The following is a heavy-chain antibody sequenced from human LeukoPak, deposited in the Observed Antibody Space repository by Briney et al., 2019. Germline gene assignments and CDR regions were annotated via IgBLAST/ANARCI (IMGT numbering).Heavy chain of an antibody. D-gene: IGHD2/OR15-2a*01. J-gene: IGHJ5*02. CDR1: GYTLTSHA. Sequence: ASVKVSCKASGYTLTSHAMSWVRQAPGQGLEWMGWINTNTGNPTYAQGFTGRFVFSLDTSVSTAYLHLSSLKTEDTAFYYCARGRNWFDPWGQGTLVTVSS. V-gene: IGHV7-4-1*02. CDR2: INTNTGNP. CDR3: ARGRNWFDP.